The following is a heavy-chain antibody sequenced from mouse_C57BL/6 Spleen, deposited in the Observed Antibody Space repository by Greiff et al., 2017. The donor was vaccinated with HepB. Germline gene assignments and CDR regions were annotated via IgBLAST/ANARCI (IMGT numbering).Heavy chain of an antibody. CDR1: GYTFTSYT. Sequence: QVQLKESGAELARPGASVKMSCKASGYTFTSYTMHWVKQRPGQGLEWIGYINPSSGYTKYNQKFKDKATLTADKSSSTAYMQLSSLTSEDSAVYYCVKSGDYDYDHWYFDVWGTGTTVTVSS. V-gene: IGHV1-4*01. CDR3: VKSGDYDYDHWYFDV. D-gene: IGHD2-4*01. J-gene: IGHJ1*03. CDR2: INPSSGYT.